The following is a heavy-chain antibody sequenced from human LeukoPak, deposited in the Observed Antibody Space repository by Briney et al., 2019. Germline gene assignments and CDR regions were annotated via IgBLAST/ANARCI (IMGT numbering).Heavy chain of an antibody. J-gene: IGHJ4*02. CDR3: ARDLRRYYGSGSYVINY. D-gene: IGHD3-10*01. V-gene: IGHV1-2*02. CDR1: RYTFTGYY. Sequence: ASVKVSCKASRYTFTGYYMHWVRQAPGQGLEWMGWSNPSSGGTNYAQKFQGRVTMTRDTSISTAYMELSRLRSDDTAVYYCARDLRRYYGSGSYVINYWGQGTLVTVSS. CDR2: SNPSSGGT.